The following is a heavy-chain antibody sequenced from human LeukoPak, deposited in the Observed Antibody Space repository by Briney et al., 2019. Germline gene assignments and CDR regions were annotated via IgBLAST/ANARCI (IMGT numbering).Heavy chain of an antibody. Sequence: SETLSLTCTVSGGSISSSSYYWGWIRQPPGTGLEWLGSIYYSGSTYYNPSLKSRVTISVDTSKNQFSLKLSSVTAADTAVYYCASNNLAYCGGDCYAFDIWGQGTMVTVSS. D-gene: IGHD2-21*02. V-gene: IGHV4-39*01. CDR3: ASNNLAYCGGDCYAFDI. CDR1: GGSISSSSYY. J-gene: IGHJ3*02. CDR2: IYYSGST.